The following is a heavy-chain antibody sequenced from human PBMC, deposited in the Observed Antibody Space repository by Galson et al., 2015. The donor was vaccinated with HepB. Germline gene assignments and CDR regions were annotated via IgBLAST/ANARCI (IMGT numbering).Heavy chain of an antibody. D-gene: IGHD2-2*01. CDR3: ARHLRGYCSSPSCHSDY. CDR1: GGSISSSSYS. Sequence: DTLSLTCTVSGGSISSSSYSWGWIRQPPGKGLEWIGSIYYSGSTYYNPSLKSRVTMSVDTSKNQFSLKLSSVTAADMAVYYCARHLRGYCSSPSCHSDYWGQGTLVTVSS. J-gene: IGHJ4*02. V-gene: IGHV4-39*01. CDR2: IYYSGST.